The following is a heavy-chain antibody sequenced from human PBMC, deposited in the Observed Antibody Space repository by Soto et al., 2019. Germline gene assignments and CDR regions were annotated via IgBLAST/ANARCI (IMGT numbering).Heavy chain of an antibody. CDR1: GFTFTYYA. D-gene: IGHD6-13*01. V-gene: IGHV3-23*01. J-gene: IGHJ4*02. CDR2: ISGIGGST. CDR3: ARGSSGYISSWYYFDY. Sequence: GGSLRLSCAASGFTFTYYALSWVRQAPGKGLEWVATISGIGGSTYLADSVKGRLSISRDNSKNTVSLLMNSLRAEDTAVYFCARGSSGYISSWYYFDYWGRGTLVTVSS.